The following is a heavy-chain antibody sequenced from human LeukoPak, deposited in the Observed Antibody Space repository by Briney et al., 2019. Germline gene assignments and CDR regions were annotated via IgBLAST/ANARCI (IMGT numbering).Heavy chain of an antibody. Sequence: PGGSLRLSCAASGFTVSSNYMSWVRQAPGKGLEWVSVIYSGGSTYYADSVKGRFTISRDNSKNTLYLQMNSLRAEDTAVYYCAKSGVLLWFGESYLYYFDYWGQGTLVTVSS. CDR2: IYSGGST. V-gene: IGHV3-53*01. CDR1: GFTVSSNY. CDR3: AKSGVLLWFGESYLYYFDY. J-gene: IGHJ4*02. D-gene: IGHD3-10*01.